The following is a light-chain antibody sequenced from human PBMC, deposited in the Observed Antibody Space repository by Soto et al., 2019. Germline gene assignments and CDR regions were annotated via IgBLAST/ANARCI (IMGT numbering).Light chain of an antibody. Sequence: SYELTQPLSVSVALGQTARSTCGGNNIATQNVHWYQPKPGQAPVLVIYRIDSRPSGIPERFSGSNSGNTATLTISRAQAGDESDYYCQVWDSSPPVIFCGGTALTVL. CDR1: NIATQN. J-gene: IGLJ2*01. CDR3: QVWDSSPPVI. V-gene: IGLV3-9*01. CDR2: RID.